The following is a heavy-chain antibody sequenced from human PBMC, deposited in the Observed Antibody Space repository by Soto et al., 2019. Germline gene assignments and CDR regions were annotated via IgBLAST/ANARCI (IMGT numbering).Heavy chain of an antibody. CDR2: INAGNGHT. CDR1: GYTFTTYA. J-gene: IGHJ4*02. CDR3: ARVKWDLPWGVVDY. V-gene: IGHV1-3*05. Sequence: QVQLVQSGAEEKKPGASVKVSCKASGYTFTTYAMHWVRQAPGQRLEWMGWINAGNGHTKYSQKFQGRVTITRDTSASTADMELNSLRSEDTAVYYCARVKWDLPWGVVDYWGQGTLVTVSS. D-gene: IGHD1-26*01.